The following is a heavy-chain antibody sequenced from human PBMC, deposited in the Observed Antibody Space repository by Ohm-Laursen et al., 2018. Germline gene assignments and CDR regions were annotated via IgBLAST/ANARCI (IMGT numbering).Heavy chain of an antibody. J-gene: IGHJ4*02. CDR3: ARAPGCTNDICPLGFDY. D-gene: IGHD2-8*01. V-gene: IGHV3-7*01. Sequence: SLRLSCSASGFTFSSYWMTWVRQAPGKGLEWVANIKQDGSENYYVDSVKCRFTISRDNAKNSLYLQMNSLRGDDTAVYYCARAPGCTNDICPLGFDYWGQGSLVTVSS. CDR2: IKQDGSEN. CDR1: GFTFSSYW.